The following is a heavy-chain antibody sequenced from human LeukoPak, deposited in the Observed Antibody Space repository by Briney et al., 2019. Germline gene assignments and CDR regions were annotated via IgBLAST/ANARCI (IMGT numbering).Heavy chain of an antibody. CDR1: EFTFITYW. V-gene: IGHV3-7*01. D-gene: IGHD1-14*01. CDR3: TKSGTTFDY. Sequence: GGSLRLSCAASEFTFITYWMSWVRQAPGKGLEWVANIKQDGSEKYYVDSVKGRFTISRDNAKNSLYLQMNNLRAADTAMYYCTKSGTTFDYWGLGTLVTVSS. CDR2: IKQDGSEK. J-gene: IGHJ4*02.